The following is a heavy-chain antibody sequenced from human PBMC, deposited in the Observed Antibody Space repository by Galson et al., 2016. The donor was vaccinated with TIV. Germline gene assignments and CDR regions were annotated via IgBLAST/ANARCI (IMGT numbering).Heavy chain of an antibody. J-gene: IGHJ3*02. CDR2: IFYSGNT. CDR1: GASISTSSNY. CDR3: ARRHQWLGGSFDI. D-gene: IGHD6-19*01. Sequence: QVQLQESGPGLVKPSETLSLTCTVSGASISTSSNYWVWVRQPPGKGLAWIATIFYSGNTDYNPSLKSRVTISLDTSKRQFSLRVRSVTAADTAVYYCARRHQWLGGSFDIWGQGTMVSVSS. V-gene: IGHV4-39*01.